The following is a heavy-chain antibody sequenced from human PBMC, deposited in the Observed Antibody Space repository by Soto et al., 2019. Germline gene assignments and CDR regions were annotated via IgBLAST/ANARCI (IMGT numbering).Heavy chain of an antibody. Sequence: SVKVSCKASGGTFSSYAISWVRQAPGQGLEWMGGIIPIFGTANYAQKFQGRVTITADESTSTAYMELSSLRSEDTAVYYCATDYGDYPYYYGMDVWGQGTTVTVSS. D-gene: IGHD4-17*01. CDR1: GGTFSSYA. CDR3: ATDYGDYPYYYGMDV. J-gene: IGHJ6*02. V-gene: IGHV1-69*13. CDR2: IIPIFGTA.